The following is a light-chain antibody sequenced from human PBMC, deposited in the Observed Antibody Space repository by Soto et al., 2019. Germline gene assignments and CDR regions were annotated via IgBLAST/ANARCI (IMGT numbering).Light chain of an antibody. CDR1: QDIGTK. CDR3: QQYNNWPIT. CDR2: DAS. Sequence: EIVMTQSPAILSVSPGETGTLSCRASQDIGTKLAWYQQKPGQAPRLLIYDASTRATGTPARFSGSGSGTKFTLSISSLQSEDFAVYYCQQYNNWPITFGQGTRLEI. V-gene: IGKV3D-15*01. J-gene: IGKJ5*01.